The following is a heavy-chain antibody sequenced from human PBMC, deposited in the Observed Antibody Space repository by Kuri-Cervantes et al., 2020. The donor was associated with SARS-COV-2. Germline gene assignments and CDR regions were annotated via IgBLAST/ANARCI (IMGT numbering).Heavy chain of an antibody. CDR1: GFSFSTYG. Sequence: GESLKISCAASGFSFSTYGMHWVRQAPGKGLEWVALLWYDGSKKYYADSVKGRFTISRDNSKNTLYLQMNNLRAEDTAVYYCARENSDFMTWFDPWGQGTLVTVSS. CDR3: ARENSDFMTWFDP. CDR2: LWYDGSKK. V-gene: IGHV3-33*01. J-gene: IGHJ5*02. D-gene: IGHD3/OR15-3a*01.